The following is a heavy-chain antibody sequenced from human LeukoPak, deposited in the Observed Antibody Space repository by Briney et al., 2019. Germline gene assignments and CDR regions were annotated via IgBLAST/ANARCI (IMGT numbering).Heavy chain of an antibody. D-gene: IGHD6-13*01. CDR3: ARGYSSSWYIDY. CDR2: IYHSGST. CDR1: GGSISSGGYY. V-gene: IGHV4-30-2*01. J-gene: IGHJ4*02. Sequence: PSETLSLTCTVSGGSISSGGYYWSWIRQPPGKGLEWIGYIYHSGSTYYNPSLKSRVTISVDTSKNQFSLKLSSVSAADTAVYYCARGYSSSWYIDYWGQGTLVTVSS.